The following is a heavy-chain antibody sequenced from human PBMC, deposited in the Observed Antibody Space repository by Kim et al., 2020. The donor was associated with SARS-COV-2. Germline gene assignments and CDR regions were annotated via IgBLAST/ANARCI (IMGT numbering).Heavy chain of an antibody. V-gene: IGHV4-59*01. J-gene: IGHJ6*02. CDR2: IYYSGST. D-gene: IGHD5-12*01. CDR3: ASVVATPPNYYYYGMDV. CDR1: GGSISSYY. Sequence: SETLSLTCTVSGGSISSYYWSWIRQPPGKGLEWIGYIYYSGSTNYNPSLKSRVTISVDTSKNQFSLKLSSVTAADTAVYYCASVVATPPNYYYYGMDVWGQGTKVTVSS.